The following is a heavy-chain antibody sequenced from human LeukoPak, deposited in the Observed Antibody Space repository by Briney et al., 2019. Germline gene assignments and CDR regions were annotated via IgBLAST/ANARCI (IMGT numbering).Heavy chain of an antibody. CDR2: IYYSGST. CDR1: GGSISSSSYY. D-gene: IGHD1-26*01. CDR3: ARLGADNDY. Sequence: PSETLSLTCTVSGGSISSSSYYWGWIRQPPGKGLEWIGSIYYSGSTYYNPSLKSRVTISVDTSKNQFSLKLSSVTAADTAVYYCARLGADNDYWGQGTLVTVSS. J-gene: IGHJ4*02. V-gene: IGHV4-39*07.